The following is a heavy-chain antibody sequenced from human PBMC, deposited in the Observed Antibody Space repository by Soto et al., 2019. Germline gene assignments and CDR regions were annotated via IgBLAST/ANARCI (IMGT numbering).Heavy chain of an antibody. Sequence: EVQLLESGGGLVQPGESLRLSCAASGFTFSDYFMNWVRQAPGKGLEWVSGINKDGGTTQNADFVRGRFTISRDNSRNTLYLQMNSVRAEDTALYYCAKDLHWYGMDVWGQATTVTVS. D-gene: IGHD1-20*01. CDR1: GFTFSDYF. CDR3: AKDLHWYGMDV. J-gene: IGHJ6*02. V-gene: IGHV3-23*01. CDR2: INKDGGTT.